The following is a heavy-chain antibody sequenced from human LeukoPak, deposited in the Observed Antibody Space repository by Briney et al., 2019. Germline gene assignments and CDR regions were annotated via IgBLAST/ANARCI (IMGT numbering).Heavy chain of an antibody. V-gene: IGHV1-2*02. CDR2: INPNINGT. CDR1: GYTFTGYY. Sequence: ASVKVSCKASGYTFTGYYIHWVRQAPGQGLEWMGWINPNINGTNYAQKFQGRVTMTGDRSISTAYMELSRLRSDDTAVYYCARPSETSYYDISGYYLAFDIWGQGTMVTVSS. D-gene: IGHD3-22*01. CDR3: ARPSETSYYDISGYYLAFDI. J-gene: IGHJ3*02.